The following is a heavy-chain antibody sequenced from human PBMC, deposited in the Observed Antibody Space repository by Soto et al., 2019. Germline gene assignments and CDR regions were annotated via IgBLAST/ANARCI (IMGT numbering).Heavy chain of an antibody. Sequence: PGGSLRLSCAASGFIFSNYAIHWVRQAPGKGLDWVALISYDGNDKYYADSVKGRFTISRDHSMNTLYLQMNSLRVDDTAMYYCARAPNRLGGFWLDPWGQGTLVTVSS. V-gene: IGHV3-30-3*01. CDR1: GFIFSNYA. D-gene: IGHD1-26*01. CDR3: ARAPNRLGGFWLDP. J-gene: IGHJ5*02. CDR2: ISYDGNDK.